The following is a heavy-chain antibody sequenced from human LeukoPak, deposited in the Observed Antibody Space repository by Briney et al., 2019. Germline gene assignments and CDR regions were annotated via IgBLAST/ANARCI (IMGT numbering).Heavy chain of an antibody. CDR3: ARRRYYYDSSGFPRAFDI. CDR2: INHSGST. D-gene: IGHD3-22*01. CDR1: GGSFSGYY. Sequence: SETLSLTCAVYGGSFSGYYWSWIRQPPRKGLEWIGEINHSGSTNYNPSLKSRVTISVDTSKNQFSLKLSSVTAADTAVYYCARRRYYYDSSGFPRAFDIWGQGTMVTVSS. V-gene: IGHV4-34*01. J-gene: IGHJ3*02.